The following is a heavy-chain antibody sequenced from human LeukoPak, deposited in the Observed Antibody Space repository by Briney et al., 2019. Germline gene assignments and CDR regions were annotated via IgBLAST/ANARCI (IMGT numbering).Heavy chain of an antibody. CDR1: GFTFSGYS. CDR3: ARVRAAAEGTTFDY. J-gene: IGHJ4*02. CDR2: ISRDSSVI. Sequence: GGSLRLSCAASGFTFSGYSMNWFRQAPGKGLEWVSYISRDSSVIYYADSVKGRFTISRDNAKNSLYLQMNSLRAEDTAVFYCARVRAAAEGTTFDYWGQGTLITVSS. V-gene: IGHV3-48*01. D-gene: IGHD6-13*01.